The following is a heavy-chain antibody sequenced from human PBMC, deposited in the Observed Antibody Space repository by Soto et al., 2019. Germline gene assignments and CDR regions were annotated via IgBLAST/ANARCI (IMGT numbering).Heavy chain of an antibody. Sequence: PGGSLRLSCAASGFTFSDYCMSWIRQAPWKGLEWVSYISSSGSTIYYADSVKGRFTISRDNAKNSLYLQMNSLRAEDTAVYYCAREIGYSYGPFDYWGQGTLVTVSS. D-gene: IGHD5-18*01. V-gene: IGHV3-11*01. CDR3: AREIGYSYGPFDY. CDR2: ISSSGSTI. J-gene: IGHJ4*02. CDR1: GFTFSDYC.